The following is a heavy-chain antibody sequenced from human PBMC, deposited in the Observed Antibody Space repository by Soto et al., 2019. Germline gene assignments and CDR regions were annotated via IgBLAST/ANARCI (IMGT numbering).Heavy chain of an antibody. CDR2: ISYDGSNK. Sequence: GGSLRLSCAASGFTFSSYGMHWVRQAPGKGLEWVAVISYDGSNKYYADSVKGRFTISRDNSKNTLYLQMNSLRAEDTAVYYCEKESRVSTWFNWFDPWGQGTLVTVYS. CDR3: EKESRVSTWFNWFDP. V-gene: IGHV3-30*18. CDR1: GFTFSSYG. D-gene: IGHD2-2*01. J-gene: IGHJ5*02.